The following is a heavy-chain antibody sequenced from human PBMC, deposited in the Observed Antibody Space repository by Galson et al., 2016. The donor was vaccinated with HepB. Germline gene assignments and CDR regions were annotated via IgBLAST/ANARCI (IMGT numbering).Heavy chain of an antibody. V-gene: IGHV1-18*01. J-gene: IGHJ5*02. Sequence: SVKVSCKASGYTFSSSGISWVRQAPGQGLEWMGWISAYNGNTNYAQKLQGRVTMTRDTSISTAYMELSSLRSDDTAVYYCARGGGFYGLGSYYSCFDPWGQGTLVTVSS. CDR3: ARGGGFYGLGSYYSCFDP. CDR2: ISAYNGNT. D-gene: IGHD3-10*01. CDR1: GYTFSSSG.